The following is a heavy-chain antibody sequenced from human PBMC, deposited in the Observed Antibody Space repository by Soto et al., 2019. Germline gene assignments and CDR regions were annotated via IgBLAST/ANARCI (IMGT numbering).Heavy chain of an antibody. V-gene: IGHV1-8*01. Sequence: QVQLVQSGAEVKKPGASVKVSCKASGYTFTSYDINWVRQATGQGLEWMGWMNPNSGNTGYAQKFQGGVTRTRSTSISTAYMELSSLRSEETAVYYCARERTVAGNDYWGQGTLVTVSS. CDR2: MNPNSGNT. CDR1: GYTFTSYD. D-gene: IGHD6-19*01. J-gene: IGHJ4*02. CDR3: ARERTVAGNDY.